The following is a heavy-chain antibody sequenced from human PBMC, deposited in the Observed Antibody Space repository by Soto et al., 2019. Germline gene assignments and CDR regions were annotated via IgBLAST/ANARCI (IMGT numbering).Heavy chain of an antibody. CDR3: AGGGAGSGPFTWELPDH. J-gene: IGHJ4*02. V-gene: IGHV1-45*02. CDR1: GNTFTYRY. Sequence: ASVKVSCKALGNTFTYRYLHWVRQAPGQALEWMGWITPFSGDVHYAQKFQERVTITRDRSINTAYMQMSSLRSEDTAMYFCAGGGAGSGPFTWELPDHWGQGTLVT. CDR2: ITPFSGDV. D-gene: IGHD1-26*01.